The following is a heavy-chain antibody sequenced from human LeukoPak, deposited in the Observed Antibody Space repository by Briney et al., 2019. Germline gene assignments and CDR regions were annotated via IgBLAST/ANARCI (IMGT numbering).Heavy chain of an antibody. V-gene: IGHV4-61*05. J-gene: IGHJ4*02. CDR2: IYYSGST. Sequence: PSETLSLTCSVSGGSISSSGYYWGWIRQPPGKGLEWIGYIYYSGSTNYNPSLKSRVTISVDTSKNQFSLKLSSVTAADTAVYYCARYYHYYDSSGYLYYFDYWGQGTLVTVSS. CDR3: ARYYHYYDSSGYLYYFDY. CDR1: GGSISSSGYY. D-gene: IGHD3-22*01.